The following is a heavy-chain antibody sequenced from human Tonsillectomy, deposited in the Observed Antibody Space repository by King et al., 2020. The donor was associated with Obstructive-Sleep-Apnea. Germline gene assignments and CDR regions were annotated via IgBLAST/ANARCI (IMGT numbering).Heavy chain of an antibody. CDR1: GGSISSGGYY. D-gene: IGHD7-27*01. Sequence: QLQESGPGLVKPSQTLSLTCTVSGGSISSGGYYWSWIRQHPGKGLEGIGYIYYSGSTYYTPSLKSRVTISVDTSKNQFSLQLSSVTAADTAVYYCAEDGDDVADYWGQGTLVTVSS. CDR2: IYYSGST. J-gene: IGHJ4*02. V-gene: IGHV4-31*03. CDR3: AEDGDDVADY.